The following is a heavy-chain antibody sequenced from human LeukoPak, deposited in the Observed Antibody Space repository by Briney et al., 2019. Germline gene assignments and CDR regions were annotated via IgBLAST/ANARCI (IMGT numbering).Heavy chain of an antibody. J-gene: IGHJ4*02. D-gene: IGHD1-26*01. CDR3: ARSGSSEWELHFDY. Sequence: GASVKVSCKASGYTFTTYGISWVRQAPGQGLEWMGWISAYNGNTNYAQKYQGRVTMTTDTSTSTAYMELRSLISDDTAVYYCARSGSSEWELHFDYWGQGTLVTVSS. CDR1: GYTFTTYG. V-gene: IGHV1-18*01. CDR2: ISAYNGNT.